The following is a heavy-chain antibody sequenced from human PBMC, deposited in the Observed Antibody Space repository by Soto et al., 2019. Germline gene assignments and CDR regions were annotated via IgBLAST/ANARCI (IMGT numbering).Heavy chain of an antibody. J-gene: IGHJ4*02. V-gene: IGHV4-31*03. CDR3: ARAPRVDTAMVYLDY. CDR1: GGSISSGGYY. Sequence: SETLSLTCTVSGGSISSGGYYWSWIRQHPGKGLEWIGYIYYSGSTYYNPSLKSRVTISVDTSKNQFSLKLSSVTAADTAVYYCARAPRVDTAMVYLDYWGQGTLVTVSS. CDR2: IYYSGST. D-gene: IGHD5-18*01.